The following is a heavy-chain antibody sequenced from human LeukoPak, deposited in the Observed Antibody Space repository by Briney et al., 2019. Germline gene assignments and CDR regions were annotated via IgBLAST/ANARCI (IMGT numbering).Heavy chain of an antibody. CDR2: ISGSGGST. J-gene: IGHJ4*02. Sequence: GGSLRLSCAASGFTFSSYARSWVRQAPGKGLEWVSAISGSGGSTYYADSVKGRFTISRDNAKNSLYLQMNSLRAEDTAVYYCARDLGYSYGTLYFDYWGQGTLVTVSS. CDR1: GFTFSSYA. CDR3: ARDLGYSYGTLYFDY. V-gene: IGHV3-23*01. D-gene: IGHD5-18*01.